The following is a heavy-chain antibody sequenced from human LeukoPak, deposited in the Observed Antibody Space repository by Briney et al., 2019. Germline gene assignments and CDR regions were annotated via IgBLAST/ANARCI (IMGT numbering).Heavy chain of an antibody. D-gene: IGHD6-13*01. Sequence: GGSLRLSCAASGFTFDDYAMHWVRQAPGNGLEWVSGISWNSGSIGYADSVKGRFTISRDNAKNSLYLQMNSLRAEDTALYYCAKDGIAAAGRRWFDPWGQGTLVTVSS. J-gene: IGHJ5*02. CDR3: AKDGIAAAGRRWFDP. V-gene: IGHV3-9*01. CDR2: ISWNSGSI. CDR1: GFTFDDYA.